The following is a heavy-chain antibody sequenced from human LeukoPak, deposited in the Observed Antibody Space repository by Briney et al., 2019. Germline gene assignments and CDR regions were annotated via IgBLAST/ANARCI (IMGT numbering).Heavy chain of an antibody. CDR2: IYYSGST. CDR3: ARCRALWFGELPFDY. J-gene: IGHJ4*02. V-gene: IGHV4-39*01. D-gene: IGHD3-10*01. CDR1: GGSISSSSYY. Sequence: SETLSLTCTVSGGSISSSSYYWGWIRQPPGKGLEWIGSIYYSGSTHYNPSLKSRVTISVDTSKNQFSLKLSSVTAADTAVYYCARCRALWFGELPFDYWGQGTLVTVSS.